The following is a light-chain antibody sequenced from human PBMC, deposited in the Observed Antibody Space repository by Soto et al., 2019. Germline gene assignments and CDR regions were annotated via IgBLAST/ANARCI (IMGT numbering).Light chain of an antibody. CDR3: QQYNSYWT. V-gene: IGKV1-5*01. J-gene: IGKJ1*01. CDR1: QSISNW. CDR2: DAS. Sequence: DIQMTQSPSTLSASVGDRVTITCRASQSISNWLAWYQQKPGKAPNLLIYDASSLESGVPSRFSGSGSGTEFTLTISSLQPDDLATYYCQQYNSYWTFGQGTKVEIK.